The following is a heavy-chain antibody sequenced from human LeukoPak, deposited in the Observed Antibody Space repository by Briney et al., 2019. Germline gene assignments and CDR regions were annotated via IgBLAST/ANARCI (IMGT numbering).Heavy chain of an antibody. V-gene: IGHV3-21*01. CDR1: GFTFSSYS. CDR3: ARVVFRRDI. J-gene: IGHJ4*02. CDR2: ISSSSSYI. Sequence: PGGSLRLSCAASGFTFSSYSMNWVRQAPGKGLEWVLSISSSSSYIDYADSVKGRFTISRGNAKNALYLQMNSLRAEDTAVYYCARVVFRRDIWGQGTLVTVSS. D-gene: IGHD2-15*01.